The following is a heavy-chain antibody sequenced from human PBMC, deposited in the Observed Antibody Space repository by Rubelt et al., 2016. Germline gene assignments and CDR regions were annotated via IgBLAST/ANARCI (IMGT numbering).Heavy chain of an antibody. V-gene: IGHV3-33*06. CDR3: AKDPIAGAVAGRGGDD. Sequence: QPGRSLRLSCAASGFTFRSYGMHWVRQAPGKGLEWVAIVWNDGSKKYYVDSVKGRFTISKDNAQNTLYLKMNSLRAEDTAVYYFAKDPIAGAVAGRGGDDWGQGTLVTVSS. CDR1: GFTFRSYG. D-gene: IGHD6-19*01. CDR2: VWNDGSKK. J-gene: IGHJ4*02.